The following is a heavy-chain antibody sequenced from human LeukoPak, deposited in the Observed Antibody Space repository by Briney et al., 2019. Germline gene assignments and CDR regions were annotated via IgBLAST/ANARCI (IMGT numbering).Heavy chain of an antibody. CDR2: IYSTGST. D-gene: IGHD6-13*01. CDR3: ARQRASAGTAGFDF. J-gene: IGHJ4*02. V-gene: IGHV4-4*07. CDR1: GGSISSYY. Sequence: SETLSLTCTVSGGSISSYYWSWIRRPAGKGLEWIGGIYSTGSTNYNPSLKSRVTMSVDTSKNQSSLRLRSVTAADTAVYYCARQRASAGTAGFDFWGQGALVTVSS.